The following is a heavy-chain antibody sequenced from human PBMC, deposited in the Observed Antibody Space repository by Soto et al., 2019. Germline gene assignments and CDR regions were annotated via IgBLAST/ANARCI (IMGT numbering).Heavy chain of an antibody. D-gene: IGHD1-26*01. CDR2: TYYSGST. J-gene: IGHJ6*02. V-gene: IGHV4-59*01. Sequence: XGTLSLTCTVSGGSISSYYWSGMRQPPGKGLEWIAYTYYSGSTNYNPSLKSRVTISVDTSKNQFSLKLSSVTAADTAVYYCARGDGSVTAGYYYYGMDVWGQGTTVTAP. CDR3: ARGDGSVTAGYYYYGMDV. CDR1: GGSISSYY.